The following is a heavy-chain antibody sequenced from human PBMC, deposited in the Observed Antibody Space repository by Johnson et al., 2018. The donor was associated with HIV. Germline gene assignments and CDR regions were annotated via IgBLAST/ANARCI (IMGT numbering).Heavy chain of an antibody. Sequence: QVQLVESGGGVVQPGRSLRLSCAASGFTFSNYAMHWVRQAPGRGLEWVAVISYDGTDKYYADSVRGRFTISRDNSKNTLYLQMNSLRAEDTAVYYCARANIVVVPAAVLDAFDIWGQGTVVTVSS. CDR2: ISYDGTDK. V-gene: IGHV3-30*04. D-gene: IGHD2-2*01. J-gene: IGHJ3*02. CDR1: GFTFSNYA. CDR3: ARANIVVVPAAVLDAFDI.